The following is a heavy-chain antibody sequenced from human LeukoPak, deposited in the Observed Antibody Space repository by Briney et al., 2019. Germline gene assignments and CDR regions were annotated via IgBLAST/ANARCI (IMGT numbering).Heavy chain of an antibody. V-gene: IGHV1-69*13. J-gene: IGHJ4*02. D-gene: IGHD3-10*01. Sequence: SVKVSCKASGGTFSSYAISWVRQAPGQGLEWMGGIIPIFGTANYAQKFQGRVTITADESASTVYMELSSLRSEDTAVYYCARDSEVRRNLWHYWGQGTLVTVSS. CDR1: GGTFSSYA. CDR2: IIPIFGTA. CDR3: ARDSEVRRNLWHY.